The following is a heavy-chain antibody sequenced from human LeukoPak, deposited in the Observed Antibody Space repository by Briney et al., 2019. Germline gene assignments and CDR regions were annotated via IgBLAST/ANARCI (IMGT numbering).Heavy chain of an antibody. V-gene: IGHV3-73*01. D-gene: IGHD3-22*01. J-gene: IGHJ5*02. CDR1: GFIFSDFA. CDR3: ARPSSGFHL. Sequence: GGSLRLSCAASGFIFSDFAMHWVRQASGKGLEWVGRIRTKVDSYATTYAASVKGRFTVSRDDSKNTAYLEMNSLKSEDTAVYYCARPSSGFHLWGQGTLVTVSS. CDR2: IRTKVDSYAT.